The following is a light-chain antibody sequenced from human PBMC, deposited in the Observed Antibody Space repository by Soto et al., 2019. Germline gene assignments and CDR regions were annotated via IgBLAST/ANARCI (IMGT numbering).Light chain of an antibody. Sequence: QSVLTQPRSVSGSPGQSVTISCTGTSSDVGGYNYVSWYQQHPGKAPKLMIYDVSKRPSGVPDRFSGSKSGNTASLTISGLQAEDEADYYCCSYAGSYTEVFGTGTRSPS. J-gene: IGLJ1*01. CDR1: SSDVGGYNY. CDR3: CSYAGSYTEV. CDR2: DVS. V-gene: IGLV2-11*01.